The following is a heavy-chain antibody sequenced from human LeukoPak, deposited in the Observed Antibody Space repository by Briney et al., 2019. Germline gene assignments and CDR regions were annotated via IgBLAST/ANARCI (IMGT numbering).Heavy chain of an antibody. Sequence: GASVKVSCKASGYIFTDYYMHWVRQAPGQGLEWMGIINPSGGSTSYAQKFQGRVTMTRDTSTSTVYMELSSLRSEDTAVYYCAREGVAGTEEFDYWGQGTLVTVSS. J-gene: IGHJ4*02. V-gene: IGHV1-46*01. D-gene: IGHD6-19*01. CDR1: GYIFTDYY. CDR3: AREGVAGTEEFDY. CDR2: INPSGGST.